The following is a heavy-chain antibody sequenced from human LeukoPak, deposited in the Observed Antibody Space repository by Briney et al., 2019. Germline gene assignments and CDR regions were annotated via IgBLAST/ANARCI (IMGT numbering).Heavy chain of an antibody. V-gene: IGHV3-21*01. CDR1: GFTFSSYG. J-gene: IGHJ4*02. CDR3: AREGTMVRGVTLDY. Sequence: GGSLRLSCAASGFTFSSYGMHWVRQAPGKGLEWVSSISSSSSYIYYADSVKGRFTISRDNAKNSLYLQMNSLRAEDTAVYYCAREGTMVRGVTLDYWGQGTLVTVSS. D-gene: IGHD3-10*01. CDR2: ISSSSSYI.